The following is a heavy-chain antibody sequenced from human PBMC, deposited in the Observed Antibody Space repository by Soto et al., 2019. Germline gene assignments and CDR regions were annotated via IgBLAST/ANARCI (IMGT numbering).Heavy chain of an antibody. D-gene: IGHD6-19*01. CDR2: IYPGDSDT. Sequence: GESLKISCKGSGYSFTSYWIGWVRQMPGKGLEWMGIIYPGDSDTRYSPSFQGQVTISADKSISTAYLQWSSLKASDTAMYYCARHPLGLYSCGWSKGPGGMYFWGQGTTVTVSS. J-gene: IGHJ6*02. CDR3: ARHPLGLYSCGWSKGPGGMYF. V-gene: IGHV5-51*01. CDR1: GYSFTSYW.